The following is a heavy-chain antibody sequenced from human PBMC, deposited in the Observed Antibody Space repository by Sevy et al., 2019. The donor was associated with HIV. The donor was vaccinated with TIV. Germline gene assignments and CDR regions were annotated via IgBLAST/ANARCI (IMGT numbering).Heavy chain of an antibody. Sequence: SETLSLTCTVSGGSVSSSSHYWGWIRQPPGKGLEWIGSIYYGGSAHFNPSLRSRVTIFVDTSKNQVSLKLSSVTAADTAVYFCARTPPFDAFDLWGRGTVVTVSS. CDR2: IYYGGSA. V-gene: IGHV4-39*01. J-gene: IGHJ3*01. CDR1: GGSVSSSSHY. CDR3: ARTPPFDAFDL.